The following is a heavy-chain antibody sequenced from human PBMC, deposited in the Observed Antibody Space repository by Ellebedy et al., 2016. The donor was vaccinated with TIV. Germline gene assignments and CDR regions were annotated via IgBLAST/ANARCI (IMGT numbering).Heavy chain of an antibody. D-gene: IGHD2-21*01. Sequence: GGSLRLSXAASGFTFSSYSMNWVRQAPGKGLEWVANIKQDGSEKYYVDSVKGRFTISRDNAKNSLYLQMNSLRAEDTAVYYCARDLYCGGDCYSVDWYFDLWGRGTLVTVSS. CDR1: GFTFSSYS. CDR3: ARDLYCGGDCYSVDWYFDL. V-gene: IGHV3-7*03. CDR2: IKQDGSEK. J-gene: IGHJ2*01.